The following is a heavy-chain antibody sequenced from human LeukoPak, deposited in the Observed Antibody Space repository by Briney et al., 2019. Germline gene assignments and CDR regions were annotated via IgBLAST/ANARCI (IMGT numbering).Heavy chain of an antibody. V-gene: IGHV3-48*04. CDR3: ARIYDECFDY. Sequence: GRSLRLSCAASGFTFSSYSMNWVRQAPGKGLEWVSYISSGGGTIYYADSVKGRFTISRDNAKNSLYLLMNSLRAEDTAVYYCARIYDECFDYWGQGTLVTVSS. CDR1: GFTFSSYS. CDR2: ISSGGGTI. D-gene: IGHD3-16*01. J-gene: IGHJ4*02.